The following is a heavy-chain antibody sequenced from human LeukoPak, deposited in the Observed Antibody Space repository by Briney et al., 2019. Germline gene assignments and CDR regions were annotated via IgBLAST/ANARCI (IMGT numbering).Heavy chain of an antibody. J-gene: IGHJ4*02. CDR1: GCTFSSYG. Sequence: GGSLRLSCAASGCTFSSYGMYWVRQAPGKGLEWVAFIRYDGSDKYYADSVKGRFTISRDNSKNTLYLQMNSLRTEDTAVYYCAKLAVAGIDYWGQGTLVTVSS. CDR3: AKLAVAGIDY. CDR2: IRYDGSDK. V-gene: IGHV3-30*02. D-gene: IGHD6-19*01.